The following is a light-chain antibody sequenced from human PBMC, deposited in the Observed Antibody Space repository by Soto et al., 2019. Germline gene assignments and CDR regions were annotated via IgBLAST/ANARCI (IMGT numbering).Light chain of an antibody. CDR1: PTSSSC. Sequence: EIGVTRSPANVPGWVGDRGTITCRASPTSSSCLAWYQQNPGKAPNLLIYKASTLNSGVPARFSGSGSGTEFSLTISSLQPDDFAVYYCQQYGSSPRTFGQGTKVDI. J-gene: IGKJ1*01. V-gene: IGKV1-5*03. CDR2: KAS. CDR3: QQYGSSPRT.